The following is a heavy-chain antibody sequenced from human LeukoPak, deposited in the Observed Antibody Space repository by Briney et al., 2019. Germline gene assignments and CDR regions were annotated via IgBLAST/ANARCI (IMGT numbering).Heavy chain of an antibody. CDR1: GDSISSNSYY. CDR3: ARAGGWSPYHWFDP. Sequence: SETLSLTCTVSGDSISSNSYYWDWIRQPPGKGLEWIGSIYYSGSTYYNPSLKSRVTISVDTSKNQFSLRLRSVTAADTAVYFCARAGGWSPYHWFDPWGQGTLVTVSS. CDR2: IYYSGST. V-gene: IGHV4-39*07. J-gene: IGHJ5*02. D-gene: IGHD6-19*01.